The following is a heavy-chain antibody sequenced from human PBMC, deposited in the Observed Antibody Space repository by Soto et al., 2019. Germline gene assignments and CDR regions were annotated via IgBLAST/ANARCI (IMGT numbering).Heavy chain of an antibody. CDR3: ARDPDCDFNFDS. CDR1: GFTFLSYA. D-gene: IGHD2-21*02. J-gene: IGHJ4*02. CDR2: ISYDGSSE. Sequence: QVQLVEAGGGVVQPGRSLRLSCAASGFTFLSYAMNWVRQAPGKGLEWVAVISYDGSSEYYADSVKGRFTLSRDNSKNTLYLQLNSLRAEDTAAYYCARDPDCDFNFDSWGQGTLVTVSS. V-gene: IGHV3-30-3*01.